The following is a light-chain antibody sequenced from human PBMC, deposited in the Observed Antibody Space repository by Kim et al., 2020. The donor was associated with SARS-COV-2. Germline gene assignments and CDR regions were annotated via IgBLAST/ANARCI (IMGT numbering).Light chain of an antibody. J-gene: IGLJ3*02. Sequence: GKTVTVAGPGSRGNSASNYVQGYQRRPGSAPTTVIYEDNQRPSGVPDRFSGSIDSSSNSASLTSSGLKTEDEADYYCQSYDSSSWVFGGGTQLTVL. CDR2: EDN. CDR3: QSYDSSSWV. V-gene: IGLV6-57*02. CDR1: RGNSASNY.